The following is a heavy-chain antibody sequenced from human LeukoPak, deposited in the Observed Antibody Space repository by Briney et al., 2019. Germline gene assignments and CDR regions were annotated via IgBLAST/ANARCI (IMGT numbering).Heavy chain of an antibody. CDR1: GFTVSSNY. J-gene: IGHJ5*02. Sequence: GGSLRLSCAASGFTVSSNYMSWVRQAPGKGLEWVSVIYSGGSTYYADSVKGRFTISRDNSKNTLYLQMNSLRAEDTAVYYCARSSRENDYGGYGGWFDPWGQGTLVTVSS. D-gene: IGHD4-17*01. CDR2: IYSGGST. CDR3: ARSSRENDYGGYGGWFDP. V-gene: IGHV3-53*01.